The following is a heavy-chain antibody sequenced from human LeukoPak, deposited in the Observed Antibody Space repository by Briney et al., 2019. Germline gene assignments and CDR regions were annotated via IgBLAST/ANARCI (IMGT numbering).Heavy chain of an antibody. CDR1: GFTFDDYG. CDR3: AREMRAGRDGYNFVY. Sequence: GGSLRLSCAASGFTFDDYGMSWVRQAPGKGLEWVSGTNWNGGSTGYADSVKGRFTISRDNAKNSLYLQMNSLRAEDTALYYCAREMRAGRDGYNFVYWGQGTLVTVSS. J-gene: IGHJ4*02. CDR2: TNWNGGST. V-gene: IGHV3-20*04. D-gene: IGHD5-24*01.